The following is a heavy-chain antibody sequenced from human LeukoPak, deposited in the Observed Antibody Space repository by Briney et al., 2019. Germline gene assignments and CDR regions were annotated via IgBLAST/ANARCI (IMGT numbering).Heavy chain of an antibody. CDR2: IYYSGST. CDR1: GGSISSSSYY. J-gene: IGHJ4*02. Sequence: SETLSLTCTVSGGSISSSSYYWGWIRQPPGKGLEWIGSIYYSGSTYYNPSLKSRVTISVDTSKNQFSLKLSSVTAADTAVYYCARGGGVGNRFDYWGQGTLVTVSS. V-gene: IGHV4-39*01. D-gene: IGHD2-8*02. CDR3: ARGGGVGNRFDY.